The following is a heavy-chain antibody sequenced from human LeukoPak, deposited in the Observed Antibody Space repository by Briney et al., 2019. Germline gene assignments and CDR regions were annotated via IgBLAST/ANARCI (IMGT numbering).Heavy chain of an antibody. D-gene: IGHD3-3*01. V-gene: IGHV3-53*01. CDR3: ARGSRPLGTIFGVVRRWDYFDY. J-gene: IGHJ4*02. CDR2: IYSGGST. Sequence: PGGSLRLSCAASGFTVSSNYMSWVRQAPGKGLEWVSVIYSGGSTYYSDSVKGRFTISRDNSKNTLYLQMNSLRAEDTAVYYCARGSRPLGTIFGVVRRWDYFDYWGQGTLVTVSS. CDR1: GFTVSSNY.